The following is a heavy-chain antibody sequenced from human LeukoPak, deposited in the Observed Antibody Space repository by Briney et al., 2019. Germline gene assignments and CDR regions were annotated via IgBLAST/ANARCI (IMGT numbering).Heavy chain of an antibody. D-gene: IGHD3-22*01. J-gene: IGHJ4*02. Sequence: GGSLRLSCAASGFTFSSYAMSWVRQAPGKGLEWVSAISGSGGSTYYADSAKGRFTISRDNSKNTLYLQMNSLRAEDTAVYYCAKDLDYDSMMLGYWGQGTLVTVSS. CDR2: ISGSGGST. CDR3: AKDLDYDSMMLGY. CDR1: GFTFSSYA. V-gene: IGHV3-23*01.